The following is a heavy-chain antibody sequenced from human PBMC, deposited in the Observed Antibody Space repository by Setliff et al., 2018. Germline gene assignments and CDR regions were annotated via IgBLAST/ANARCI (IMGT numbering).Heavy chain of an antibody. CDR3: ARLKYCSGGNCYGYAFDI. V-gene: IGHV5-51*01. J-gene: IGHJ3*02. Sequence: GESLKISCKHSGYSFTSYWIAWVRQMPGEGLEWMGIIYPGNSDTRYSPSFQGQVTFSADKSISTAYLQRSSLKASDTAMYYCARLKYCSGGNCYGYAFDIWGQGTLVTVSS. CDR2: IYPGNSDT. CDR1: GYSFTSYW. D-gene: IGHD2-15*01.